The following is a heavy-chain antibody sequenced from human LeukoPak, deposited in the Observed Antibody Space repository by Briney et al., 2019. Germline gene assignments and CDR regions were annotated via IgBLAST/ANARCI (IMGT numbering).Heavy chain of an antibody. CDR2: IYTSGST. D-gene: IGHD6-6*01. CDR3: AREEQLALGY. CDR1: GGSVSSGTYY. V-gene: IGHV4-61*02. J-gene: IGHJ4*02. Sequence: SETLSLTCTVSGGSVSSGTYYWSWIRLPAGKGLEWIGRIYTSGSTTYNPSLKSRVTISLDTSKNQFSLKLSSVTAADTAVYYCAREEQLALGYWGQGTLVTVSS.